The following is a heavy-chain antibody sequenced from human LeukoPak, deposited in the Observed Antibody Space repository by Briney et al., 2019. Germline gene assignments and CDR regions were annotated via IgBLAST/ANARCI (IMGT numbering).Heavy chain of an antibody. V-gene: IGHV3-74*01. D-gene: IGHD3-3*01. Sequence: GGSLRLSCAASGFTFSSYWMHWVRQAPGKGLVWVSRINSDGSSTSYADSVKGRFIISRDNAKNTLYLQMNSLRAEDTAVYYCARGRPTYYDFWSGYYGEAASYYFDYWGQGTLVTVSS. CDR2: INSDGSST. CDR3: ARGRPTYYDFWSGYYGEAASYYFDY. CDR1: GFTFSSYW. J-gene: IGHJ4*02.